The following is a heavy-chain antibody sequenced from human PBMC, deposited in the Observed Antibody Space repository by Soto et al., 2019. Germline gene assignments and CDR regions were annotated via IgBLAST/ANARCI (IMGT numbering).Heavy chain of an antibody. CDR1: RYTFISYD. Sequence: ASVKVSCKASRYTFISYDINWVRQATGQGLEWMGWMNPKSANTGYAQNFQGRVTITTDTSMSTAYMELSSLRSEDTAVYYCASCTSRRTTKPPGYYGMDVWGQGTTVTGSS. D-gene: IGHD2-2*01. CDR3: ASCTSRRTTKPPGYYGMDV. J-gene: IGHJ6*02. V-gene: IGHV1-8*01. CDR2: MNPKSANT.